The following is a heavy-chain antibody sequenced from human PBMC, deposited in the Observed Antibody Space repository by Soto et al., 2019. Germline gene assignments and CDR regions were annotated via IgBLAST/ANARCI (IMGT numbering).Heavy chain of an antibody. Sequence: LRLSCAASGFTFSSYAMSWVRQAPGKGLEWVSAISGSGGSTYYADSVKGRFTISRDNSKNTLYLQMNSLRAEDTAVYYCAKDMYYYDSSGYYSESYYYYGMDVWGQGTTVTVSS. V-gene: IGHV3-23*01. CDR3: AKDMYYYDSSGYYSESYYYYGMDV. CDR2: ISGSGGST. CDR1: GFTFSSYA. J-gene: IGHJ6*02. D-gene: IGHD3-22*01.